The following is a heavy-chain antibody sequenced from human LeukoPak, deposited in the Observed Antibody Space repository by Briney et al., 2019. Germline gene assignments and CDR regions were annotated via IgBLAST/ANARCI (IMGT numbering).Heavy chain of an antibody. CDR2: ISGSGGDT. CDR3: AKSLSSWDALVY. CDR1: GFTFSSHA. Sequence: GGSLRPSCAASGFTFSSHAITWVRQAPGKGLECVSGISGSGGDTYYADSVKGRFTISRDNSKNTLYLQMNSLRAEDTAIYYCAKSLSSWDALVYWGQGTLVTVSS. J-gene: IGHJ4*02. D-gene: IGHD6-6*01. V-gene: IGHV3-23*01.